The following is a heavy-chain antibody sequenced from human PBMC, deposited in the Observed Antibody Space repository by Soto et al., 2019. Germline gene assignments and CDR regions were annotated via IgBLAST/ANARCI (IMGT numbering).Heavy chain of an antibody. CDR3: AKEHGGATSMITSYFDY. V-gene: IGHV3-23*01. J-gene: IGHJ4*02. CDR1: GITFSNYA. CDR2: ISASGANT. Sequence: VQLLESGGGLVQPGGSLRLSCVASGITFSNYALSWVRQAPGKALEWVSGISASGANTYYSDSVKGRFTISRDNSKNTLCLQVNSLRADETAVYFCAKEHGGATSMITSYFDYWGRGTLVTVSS. D-gene: IGHD3-16*01.